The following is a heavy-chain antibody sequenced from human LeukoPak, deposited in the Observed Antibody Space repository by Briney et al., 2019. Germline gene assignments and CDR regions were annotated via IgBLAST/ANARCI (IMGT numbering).Heavy chain of an antibody. Sequence: SETLSLTCTVSGGSISSSSYYWGWIRQPPGKGLEWIGSIYYSGSTYYNPSLKSRVTISVDTSKNQFSPKLSSVTAADTAVYYCARDRGRIAVAGIDYWGQGTLVTVSS. J-gene: IGHJ4*02. CDR1: GGSISSSSYY. D-gene: IGHD6-19*01. V-gene: IGHV4-39*07. CDR3: ARDRGRIAVAGIDY. CDR2: IYYSGST.